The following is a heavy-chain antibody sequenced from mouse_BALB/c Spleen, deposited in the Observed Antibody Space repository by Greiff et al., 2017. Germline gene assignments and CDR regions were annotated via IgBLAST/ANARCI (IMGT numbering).Heavy chain of an antibody. CDR2: ISSGGSYT. Sequence: EVKVEESGGGLVKPGGSLKLSCAASGFTFSSYTMSWVRQTPEKRLEWVATISSGGSYTYYPDSVKGRFTISRDNAKNTLYLQMSSLKSEDTAMYYCTRGVYGNWFAYWGQGTLVTVSA. CDR1: GFTFSSYT. D-gene: IGHD2-10*02. V-gene: IGHV5-6-4*01. J-gene: IGHJ3*01. CDR3: TRGVYGNWFAY.